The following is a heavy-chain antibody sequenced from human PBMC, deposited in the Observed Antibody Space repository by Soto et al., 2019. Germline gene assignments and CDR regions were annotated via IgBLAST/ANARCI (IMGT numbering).Heavy chain of an antibody. D-gene: IGHD2-21*02. CDR1: GGTFSSYA. CDR2: IIPIFGTA. J-gene: IGHJ6*02. CDR3: ARMTSSGYYYGMDV. Sequence: SVKISCKASGGTFSSYAISWVRQAPGQGLEWMGGIIPIFGTANYAQKFQGRVTITADESTSTAYMELSSLRSEDTAVYYCARMTSSGYYYGMDVWGQGTTVTVSS. V-gene: IGHV1-69*13.